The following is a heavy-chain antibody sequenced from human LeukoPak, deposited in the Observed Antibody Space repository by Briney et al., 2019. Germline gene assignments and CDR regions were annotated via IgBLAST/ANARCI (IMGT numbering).Heavy chain of an antibody. Sequence: SETLSLTCTVSGGSISSYYWSWIRQPPGNGLEWIGYIYYSGSTNYNPSLKSRVTISVDTSKNQFSLKLSSVTAADTAVYYCARITKVHDAFDIWGQGTMVTVSS. CDR2: IYYSGST. CDR1: GGSISSYY. V-gene: IGHV4-59*01. CDR3: ARITKVHDAFDI. J-gene: IGHJ3*02. D-gene: IGHD1-1*01.